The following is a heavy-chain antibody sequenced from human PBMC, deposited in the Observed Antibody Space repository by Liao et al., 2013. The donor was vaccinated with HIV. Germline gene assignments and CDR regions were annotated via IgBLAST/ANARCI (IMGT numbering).Heavy chain of an antibody. J-gene: IGHJ6*03. V-gene: IGHV4-59*01. CDR3: ARAPAPTFNYYYYYYYMDV. Sequence: QVQLQESGPGLVKPSETLSLTCTVSGGSISFYYWSWIRQPAGKGLEWIGYIFYSGTTSYNPSLRSRVSISVDTSKNQFSLKLSSVTAADTAVYYCARAPAPTFNYYYYYYYMDVWGKGTTVTVSS. CDR1: GGSISFYY. D-gene: IGHD5-24*01. CDR2: IFYSGTT.